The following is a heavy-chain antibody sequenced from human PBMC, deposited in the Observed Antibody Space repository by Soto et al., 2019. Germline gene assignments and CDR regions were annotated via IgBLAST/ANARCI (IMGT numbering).Heavy chain of an antibody. CDR2: IGTAGDT. CDR1: ACTFSSYD. V-gene: IGHV3-13*01. CDR3: ARTESTPDYYGMYV. J-gene: IGHJ6*02. Sequence: GGSLRLSCSPSACTFSSYDMHWGRQATGKGLEWVSAIGTAGDTYYPGSVKGRFTISRENAKNSLYLQMNSLRAGDTAVYYCARTESTPDYYGMYVWGQGTTLTISS.